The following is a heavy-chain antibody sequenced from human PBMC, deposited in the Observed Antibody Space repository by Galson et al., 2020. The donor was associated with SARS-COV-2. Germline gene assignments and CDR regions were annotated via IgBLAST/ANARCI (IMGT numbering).Heavy chain of an antibody. Sequence: NSGGSLRLSCAASGLTFSSHSMNWVRQAPGKGLEWVSFISSSGAYKYYPDSMKGRFTISRDNLRNSLYLQMTSLRAEDTALYYCVGESHGSNYVDAVSFWGRWTMLTVSS. CDR2: ISSSGAYK. CDR1: GLTFSSHS. D-gene: IGHD5-12*01. J-gene: IGHJ3*01. CDR3: VGESHGSNYVDAVSF. V-gene: IGHV3-21*01.